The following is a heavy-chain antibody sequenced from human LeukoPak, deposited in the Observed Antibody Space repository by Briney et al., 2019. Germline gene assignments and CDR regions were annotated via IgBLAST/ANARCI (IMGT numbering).Heavy chain of an antibody. D-gene: IGHD2-2*01. CDR3: ARGSGIVVVPAATL. CDR2: IYYSGST. V-gene: IGHV4-31*03. Sequence: SQTLSLTCTVSGGSISSGGYYWSWLRQHPGKGLEWIGYIYYSGSTYYNPSLKSRVTISVDTSKNQFSLKLSSVTAADTAVYYCARGSGIVVVPAATLWGQGTLVTVSS. CDR1: GGSISSGGYY. J-gene: IGHJ4*02.